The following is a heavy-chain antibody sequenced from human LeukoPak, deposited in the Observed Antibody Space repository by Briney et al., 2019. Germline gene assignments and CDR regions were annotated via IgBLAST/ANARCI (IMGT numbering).Heavy chain of an antibody. J-gene: IGHJ4*02. CDR2: IIPIFGTA. D-gene: IGHD3-10*01. V-gene: IGHV1-69*06. Sequence: SVKVSCKASGGTFSSYAISWVRQAPGQGLEWMAGIIPIFGTANYAQKFQGRVTIAADKSTSTAYMELSSLRSEDTAVYYCARGPEGITMVRGVLDYWGQGTLVTVSS. CDR3: ARGPEGITMVRGVLDY. CDR1: GGTFSSYA.